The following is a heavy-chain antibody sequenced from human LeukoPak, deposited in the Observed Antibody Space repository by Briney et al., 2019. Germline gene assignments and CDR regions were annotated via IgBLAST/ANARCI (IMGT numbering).Heavy chain of an antibody. CDR3: PKYSFRRWKLSYYFDH. J-gene: IGHJ4*02. CDR2: ISSDESNK. CDR1: GGTLSSYG. D-gene: IGHD1-26*01. V-gene: IGHV3-30*18. Sequence: PGGSLRLSCAASGGTLSSYGMHWGRQAPGKGLEWVAVISSDESNKSYGDSLKGRFTISRDNSKNTLYLQMIRLRAEDTAVYYCPKYSFRRWKLSYYFDHWGQGTLVTVSS.